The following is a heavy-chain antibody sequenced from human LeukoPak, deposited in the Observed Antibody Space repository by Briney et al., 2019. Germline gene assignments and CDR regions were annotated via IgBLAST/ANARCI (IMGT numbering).Heavy chain of an antibody. D-gene: IGHD2-2*01. CDR2: IRQAGSEK. CDR3: ARDRLGGYVFDAFDI. CDR1: GFTFSNYW. V-gene: IGHV3-7*04. J-gene: IGHJ3*02. Sequence: GGSLRLSCAASGFTFSNYWMSWVRQAPGKGLEWVANIRQAGSEKYYVDSVKGRFTISRDNAKSSLYLQMNSLRAEDTAVYYCARDRLGGYVFDAFDIWGQGTMVTVSS.